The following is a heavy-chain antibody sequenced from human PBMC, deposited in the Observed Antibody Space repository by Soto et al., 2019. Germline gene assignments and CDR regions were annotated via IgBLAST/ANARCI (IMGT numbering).Heavy chain of an antibody. J-gene: IGHJ6*02. CDR3: ARDRQFYHFWSGDEIEGPDGLDV. Sequence: QVQLQQWGAGLLKPSATLSLTCAVSGVSFSGYCWTWIRQAPGKGLEWIGEITHSGGTNYNSSLKRRVMTSEDTSKKQFSLIQSSVTAADTAVYYCARDRQFYHFWSGDEIEGPDGLDVWGQWTTVTVSS. CDR1: GVSFSGYC. CDR2: ITHSGGT. V-gene: IGHV4-34*02. D-gene: IGHD3-3*02.